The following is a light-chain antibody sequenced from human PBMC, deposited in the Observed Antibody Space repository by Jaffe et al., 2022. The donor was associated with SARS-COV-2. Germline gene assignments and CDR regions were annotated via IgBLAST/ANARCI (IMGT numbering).Light chain of an antibody. CDR3: QQHSSWPT. V-gene: IGKV3-11*01. J-gene: IGKJ4*01. Sequence: EIVLTQSPATLSLSPGEGATLSCRTSQSVTSSLVWYQQKPGQAPRLLIYGASNRATGIPARFSGSGSGTDFTLTISSLEPEDFAVYYCQQHSSWPTFGGGTKVEIK. CDR2: GAS. CDR1: QSVTSS.